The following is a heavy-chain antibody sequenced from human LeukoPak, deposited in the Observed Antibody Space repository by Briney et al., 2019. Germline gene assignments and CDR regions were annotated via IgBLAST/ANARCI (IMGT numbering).Heavy chain of an antibody. D-gene: IGHD6-13*01. CDR3: ASKEYGAAAVHFDY. V-gene: IGHV5-51*01. CDR1: GYSFSSYW. J-gene: IGHJ4*02. CDR2: IYPGDSDT. Sequence: GESLKISCKGSGYSFSSYWIGWVRQMPGKGPEWMGIIYPGDSDTRYSPSFQGQVTISAGKSISTAYLQWSSLKASDTAMYYCASKEYGAAAVHFDYWGQGTLVTVSS.